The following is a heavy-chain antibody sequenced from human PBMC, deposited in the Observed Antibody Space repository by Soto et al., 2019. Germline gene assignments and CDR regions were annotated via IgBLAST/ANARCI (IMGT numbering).Heavy chain of an antibody. CDR2: ISDSGSGT. V-gene: IGHV3-23*01. Sequence: GGSLRLSCAASGFTFSNSAMIWVRQAPGKGLEWVSSISDSGSGTYYADSVKARFTISRDNSKNTLYLQMNSLRAEDTAIYYCEKLVAAAGTDYWGQGTLVTVSS. J-gene: IGHJ4*02. CDR3: EKLVAAAGTDY. D-gene: IGHD6-13*01. CDR1: GFTFSNSA.